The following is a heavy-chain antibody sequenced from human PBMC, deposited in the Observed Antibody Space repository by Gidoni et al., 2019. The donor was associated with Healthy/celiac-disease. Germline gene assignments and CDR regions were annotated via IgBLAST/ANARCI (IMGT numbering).Heavy chain of an antibody. CDR1: VGTFSSYA. Sequence: QVQLVQSGAEVKKPGSSVKVSCKASVGTFSSYAISWVRQAPGQGRECMGGIIPIFGTANDAQKFQGRVTITADKSTSTAYMELSSRRSEDTAVYYCARDTPGITGEWFDPWGQGTLVTVSS. D-gene: IGHD1-20*01. V-gene: IGHV1-69*06. J-gene: IGHJ5*02. CDR3: ARDTPGITGEWFDP. CDR2: IIPIFGTA.